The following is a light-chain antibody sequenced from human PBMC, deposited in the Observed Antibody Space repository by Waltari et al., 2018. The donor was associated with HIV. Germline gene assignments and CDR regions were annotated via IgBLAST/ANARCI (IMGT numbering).Light chain of an antibody. Sequence: EVVMTQSPATLLESPGKTANLSCRASRSVGSSLAWYHQKPGRGPRLLIYGASSRASDVPPTFSGSGAGTDFSLSISSLRSDDLGIYYCQQYNTWHLTFGRGTTVEIK. CDR3: QQYNTWHLT. J-gene: IGKJ1*01. CDR1: RSVGSS. V-gene: IGKV3-15*01. CDR2: GAS.